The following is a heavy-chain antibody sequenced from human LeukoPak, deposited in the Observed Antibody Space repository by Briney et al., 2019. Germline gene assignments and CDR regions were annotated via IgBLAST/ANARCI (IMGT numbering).Heavy chain of an antibody. D-gene: IGHD3-22*01. CDR2: ISGSGGST. J-gene: IGHJ4*02. CDR3: AKDQVWIVVGSFDY. CDR1: GFTFTTYA. V-gene: IGHV3-23*01. Sequence: GGSLRLSCAASGFTFTTYAMTWVRQAPGKGLEWVSGISGSGGSTYYADSVKGRFTISRDNSKNTLYLQMTSLRAEDTAVYYCAKDQVWIVVGSFDYWGQGTLVTVSS.